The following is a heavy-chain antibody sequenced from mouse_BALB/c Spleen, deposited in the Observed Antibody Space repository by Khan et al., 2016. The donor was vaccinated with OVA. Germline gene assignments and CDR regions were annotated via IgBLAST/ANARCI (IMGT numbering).Heavy chain of an antibody. CDR3: ARDGSRYNYAMDY. CDR1: GYSITSDYA. CDR2: ISYSGST. V-gene: IGHV3-2*02. Sequence: EVKLLESGPGLVKPSQSLSLTCTVTGYSITSDYAWNWIRQFPGNKLEWMGYISYSGSTNYNPSLKSRISITRDPSKNQFFLQLNSVTTEDTATYYCARDGSRYNYAMDYWGQGTSVTVSS. D-gene: IGHD2-3*01. J-gene: IGHJ4*01.